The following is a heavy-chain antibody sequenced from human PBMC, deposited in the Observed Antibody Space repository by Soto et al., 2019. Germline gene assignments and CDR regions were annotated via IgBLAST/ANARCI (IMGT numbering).Heavy chain of an antibody. D-gene: IGHD6-13*01. CDR1: GGSISSYY. CDR3: ARDVRTSLRSSFPYYYYYGMDV. Sequence: NPSETLSLTCTVSGGSISSYYWSWIRQSPGKGLEWIGYIYFTGSTNYNPNPSLKSRVTISVDTSKKQISLQLRSVTTADTATYFCARDVRTSLRSSFPYYYYYGMDVWGQGTTVTGSS. V-gene: IGHV4-59*01. J-gene: IGHJ6*02. CDR2: IYFTGST.